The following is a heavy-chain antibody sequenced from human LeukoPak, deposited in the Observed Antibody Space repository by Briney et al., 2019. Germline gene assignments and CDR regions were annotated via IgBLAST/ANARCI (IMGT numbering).Heavy chain of an antibody. Sequence: GRSLRLSCAASGFAFDDYAMHWVRQAPGKGLEWVSGISWNSGSIGYADSVKGRFTISRDNAKNSLYLQMNSLRAEDTALYYCAKVARGLEDFDYWGQGTLVTVSS. V-gene: IGHV3-9*01. J-gene: IGHJ4*02. CDR2: ISWNSGSI. CDR1: GFAFDDYA. CDR3: AKVARGLEDFDY. D-gene: IGHD3-10*01.